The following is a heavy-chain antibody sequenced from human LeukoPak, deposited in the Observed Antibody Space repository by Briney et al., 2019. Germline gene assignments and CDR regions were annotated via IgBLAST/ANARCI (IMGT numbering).Heavy chain of an antibody. V-gene: IGHV4-39*01. CDR1: GGSTSSSTYY. J-gene: IGHJ3*02. CDR2: IYDSGST. D-gene: IGHD5-24*01. CDR3: ATHSRAGSDGSENAFEI. Sequence: NPSETLSLTCTVSGGSTSSSTYYWDWIRQPTGKGLEWIGNIYDSGSTQYNPSLESRLTISVDTSKNQFSLKLNSVTTADAAVYYCATHSRAGSDGSENAFEIWGQGTMVTVSS.